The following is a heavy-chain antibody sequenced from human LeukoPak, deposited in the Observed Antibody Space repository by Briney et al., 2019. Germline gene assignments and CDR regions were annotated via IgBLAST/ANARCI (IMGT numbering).Heavy chain of an antibody. V-gene: IGHV3-53*01. Sequence: GSLRLSCAASGFTVSSNYMSWVRQAPGKGLEWVSVIYSGGSTYYADSVKGRFTISRDNSKNTLYLQMNSLRAEDTAVYYCARALGYCSGGSCYSDAFDIWGQGTMVTVSS. CDR2: IYSGGST. CDR3: ARALGYCSGGSCYSDAFDI. D-gene: IGHD2-15*01. CDR1: GFTVSSNY. J-gene: IGHJ3*02.